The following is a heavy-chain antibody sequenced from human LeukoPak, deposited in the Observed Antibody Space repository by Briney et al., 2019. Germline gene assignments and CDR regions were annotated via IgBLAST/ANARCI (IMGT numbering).Heavy chain of an antibody. CDR3: ASYLQMSAGRDAFHI. CDR2: FDPEDNKT. Sequence: ASVKVSCKVSGYSLTELSMHWVRQAPGEGLEWMGGFDPEDNKTICAQKFQGRVTMTEDTSTETAYMDLRSLKSEDTAVYYCASYLQMSAGRDAFHIWSQGTLVTVSS. V-gene: IGHV1-24*01. CDR1: GYSLTELS. J-gene: IGHJ3*02. D-gene: IGHD2/OR15-2a*01.